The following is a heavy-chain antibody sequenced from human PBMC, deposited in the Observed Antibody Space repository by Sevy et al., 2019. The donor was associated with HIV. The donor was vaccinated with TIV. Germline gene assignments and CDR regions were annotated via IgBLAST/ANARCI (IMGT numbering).Heavy chain of an antibody. CDR1: GGSISSSSYY. D-gene: IGHD6-19*01. CDR2: IYYSGST. V-gene: IGHV4-39*02. Sequence: SETLSLTCTVSGGSISSSSYYWGCIRQPPGKGLEWIGSIYYSGSTYYNPSLKSRVTISVDTSKNYFSLKLNSVTAADTAVYYCARLGSRRGSSGWYGEYYFDYWGQGTLVTVSS. J-gene: IGHJ4*02. CDR3: ARLGSRRGSSGWYGEYYFDY.